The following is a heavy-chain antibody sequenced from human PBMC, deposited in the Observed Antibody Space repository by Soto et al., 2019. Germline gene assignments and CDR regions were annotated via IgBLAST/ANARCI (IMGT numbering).Heavy chain of an antibody. Sequence: PSETLSLTCAVYCGSFSGYYWSWIRQPPGKGLEWIGEINHSGSTNYNPSLKSRVTISVDTSKNQFSLKLSPVTAADTAVYYCARGGVTIFGVVIIEKYYFDYWGQGTLVTVSS. CDR1: CGSFSGYY. D-gene: IGHD3-3*01. CDR2: INHSGST. J-gene: IGHJ4*02. CDR3: ARGGVTIFGVVIIEKYYFDY. V-gene: IGHV4-34*01.